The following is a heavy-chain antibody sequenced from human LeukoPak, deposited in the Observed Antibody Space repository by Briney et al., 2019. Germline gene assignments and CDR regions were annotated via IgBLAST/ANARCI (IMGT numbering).Heavy chain of an antibody. D-gene: IGHD4-11*01. CDR2: VQPDDSDT. CDR1: GFSSTTYW. J-gene: IGHJ3*01. CDR3: ARPLFSSNYKAFDL. V-gene: IGHV5-51*01. Sequence: GESLKISCRLSGFSSTTYWIAWVRQMPGKGLEWMGAVQPDDSDTTYSPSFQGQVSISADKSISTAFLQWSSLEASDTAMYYCARPLFSSNYKAFDLWGQGTLVTVSS.